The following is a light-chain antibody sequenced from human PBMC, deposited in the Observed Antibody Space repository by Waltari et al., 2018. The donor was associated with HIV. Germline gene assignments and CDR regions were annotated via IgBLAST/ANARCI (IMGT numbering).Light chain of an antibody. V-gene: IGLV3-25*03. J-gene: IGLJ2*01. CDR1: ALPKQY. Sequence: SYELTQPPSLSVSPGQTARITCSGDALPKQYAYWYQQKPGQAPVLVIYKASKRPSGIPERYSGSRSGTTVTLTISGVQAEDETDYYCQSADSSGTYVVFGGGTKLTVL. CDR3: QSADSSGTYVV. CDR2: KAS.